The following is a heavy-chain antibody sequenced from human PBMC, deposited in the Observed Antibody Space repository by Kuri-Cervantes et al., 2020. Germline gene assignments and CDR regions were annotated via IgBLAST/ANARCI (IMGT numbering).Heavy chain of an antibody. CDR2: ISWNSGST. CDR3: AKDIGTQQTQGWFDP. D-gene: IGHD1-26*01. CDR1: GFTFDGYA. V-gene: IGHV3-9*01. J-gene: IGHJ5*02. Sequence: SLKISCAASGFTFDGYAMHWVRQAPGKGLEWVSGISWNSGSTGYADSVKGRFTISRDNAKNSLYLQMNSLRAEDTALYYCAKDIGTQQTQGWFDPWGQGTLVTVSS.